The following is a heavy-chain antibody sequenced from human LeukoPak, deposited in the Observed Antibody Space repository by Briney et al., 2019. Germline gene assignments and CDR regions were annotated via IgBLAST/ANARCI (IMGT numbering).Heavy chain of an antibody. D-gene: IGHD2-2*01. V-gene: IGHV1-18*01. Sequence: APVKVSCKTSGYTFTNYGISWVRQAPGQGLEWMGWITGYNGATNYAQKFQGRVTLTTDTSTSAAYMELRSLRSDDTAVYYCARQAPCSSISCPLDYWGQGTLATVSS. CDR1: GYTFTNYG. CDR2: ITGYNGAT. CDR3: ARQAPCSSISCPLDY. J-gene: IGHJ4*02.